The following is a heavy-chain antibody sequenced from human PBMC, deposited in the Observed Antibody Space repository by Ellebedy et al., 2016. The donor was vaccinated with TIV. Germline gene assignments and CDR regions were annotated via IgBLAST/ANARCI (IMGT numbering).Heavy chain of an antibody. CDR3: ARHAPPRWITMIVVDGAFDY. CDR2: IIPLFGTA. J-gene: IGHJ4*02. D-gene: IGHD3-22*01. V-gene: IGHV1-69*13. CDR1: GGTFSSYA. Sequence: SVKVSXKASGGTFSSYAISWVRQAPGQGLEWMGGIIPLFGTANYAQKFQGRVTITADESTSTAYMKLSSLRSEDTAVYYCARHAPPRWITMIVVDGAFDYWGQGTLVTVSS.